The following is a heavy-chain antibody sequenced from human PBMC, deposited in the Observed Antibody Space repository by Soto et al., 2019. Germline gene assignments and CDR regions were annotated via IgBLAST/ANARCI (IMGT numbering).Heavy chain of an antibody. D-gene: IGHD6-13*01. Sequence: SETLSLTCTVSGGSISSYYWSWIRQPPGKGLEWIGYIYYSGSTNYNPSLKSRFTISVDTSKNQFSLKLSSVTAADTAVYYWAREGQRYSSSSLRIFDPWGQGTLVTVSS. V-gene: IGHV4-59*01. CDR2: IYYSGST. CDR1: GGSISSYY. J-gene: IGHJ5*02. CDR3: AREGQRYSSSSLRIFDP.